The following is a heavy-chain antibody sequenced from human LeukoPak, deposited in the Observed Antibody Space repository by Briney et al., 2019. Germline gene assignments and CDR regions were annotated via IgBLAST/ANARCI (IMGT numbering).Heavy chain of an antibody. V-gene: IGHV3-15*01. CDR1: GFTFTNAW. CDR3: TTDLGTYYHGSQRLIPIDY. Sequence: PGGSLRLSRVDSGFTFTNAWMSWGRQAPGKGLEWIGSIKSKTDGETTNYAEPVRGRFTISRDDSKSAVYLQMNSLKIEDTAVYYCTTDLGTYYHGSQRLIPIDYWGQGTLVTVSS. D-gene: IGHD3-10*01. J-gene: IGHJ4*02. CDR2: IKSKTDGETT.